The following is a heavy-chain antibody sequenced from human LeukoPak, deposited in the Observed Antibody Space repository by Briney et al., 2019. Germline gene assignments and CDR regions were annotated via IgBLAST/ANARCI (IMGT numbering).Heavy chain of an antibody. Sequence: GASVKVSCKPSEHTGTSCGISWVRQAPGQGLEWLRWISAYNGNTNYAQKLQGRVTMTTDASTSTAYMELRSLRSDDMAVYYCGRDRVWSGYLYYYGMEVWGEGTTVTVSS. D-gene: IGHD3-3*01. J-gene: IGHJ6*04. CDR3: GRDRVWSGYLYYYGMEV. CDR1: EHTGTSCG. V-gene: IGHV1-18*03. CDR2: ISAYNGNT.